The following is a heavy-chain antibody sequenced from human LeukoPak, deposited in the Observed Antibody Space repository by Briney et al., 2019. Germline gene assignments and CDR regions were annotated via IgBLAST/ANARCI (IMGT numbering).Heavy chain of an antibody. CDR1: GYTFTGYY. J-gene: IGHJ4*02. V-gene: IGHV1-2*02. CDR2: INPNSGGT. CDR3: ARGTQWEPLHYFDY. Sequence: ASVKVSCKASGYTFTGYYMHWVRQAPGQGLEWMGWINPNSGGTNYAQKFQGRVTMTRDTSISTAYMELSRLRSDDTAVYYCARGTQWEPLHYFDYWGQGTLVTVSS. D-gene: IGHD1-26*01.